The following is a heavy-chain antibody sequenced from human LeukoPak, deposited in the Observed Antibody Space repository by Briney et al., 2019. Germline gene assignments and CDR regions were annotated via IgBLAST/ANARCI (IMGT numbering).Heavy chain of an antibody. V-gene: IGHV3-21*01. CDR2: ISSSSSYI. Sequence: GGSLRLSCAASGFTFSSYSMNWVRQAPGKGLEWVSSISSSSSYIYYADSVKGRFTISRDNAKNSLYLQMNSLRAEDTAVYYCARGYDFWSGYPMDYYYMDVWGKGTTVTVSS. CDR3: ARGYDFWSGYPMDYYYMDV. CDR1: GFTFSSYS. J-gene: IGHJ6*03. D-gene: IGHD3-3*01.